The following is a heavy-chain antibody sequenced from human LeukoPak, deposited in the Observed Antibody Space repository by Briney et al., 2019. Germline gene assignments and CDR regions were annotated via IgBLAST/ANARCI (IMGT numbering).Heavy chain of an antibody. Sequence: SETLSLTCAVYGGSFSGYYWSWIRQPPGKGLEWIGEINHSGSTNYNPSLKSRVTISVDTSKNQFSLKLSSVTAVDTAVYYCATGNWNYGSSAFDYWGQGTLVTVSS. J-gene: IGHJ4*02. CDR1: GGSFSGYY. CDR2: INHSGST. CDR3: ATGNWNYGSSAFDY. D-gene: IGHD1-7*01. V-gene: IGHV4-34*01.